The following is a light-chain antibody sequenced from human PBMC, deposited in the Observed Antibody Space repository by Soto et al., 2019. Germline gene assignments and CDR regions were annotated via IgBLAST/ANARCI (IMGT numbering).Light chain of an antibody. J-gene: IGKJ4*01. CDR2: DAS. CDR3: QQYNSGSPT. V-gene: IGKV1-5*01. Sequence: DIQMTQSPSTLSASVGDRVTITCRASQSISSWLAWYQQKPGRAPMLLVYDASTLESGVPSRFSGSGSGTEFTLTISSLQPDDFATYYCQQYNSGSPTFGGGTKV. CDR1: QSISSW.